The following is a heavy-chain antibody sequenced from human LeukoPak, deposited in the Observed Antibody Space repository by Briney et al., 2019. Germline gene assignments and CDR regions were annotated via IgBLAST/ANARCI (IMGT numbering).Heavy chain of an antibody. V-gene: IGHV3-9*03. Sequence: GGSLRLSCAASGFTFDDYAMHWVRQAPGKGLEWVSGISWNSGSIGYPDSVKGRFTISRDNAKNSLYLQMNSLRAEDMALYYCVSAYSSGWFRHWGQGTLVTVSS. CDR3: VSAYSSGWFRH. CDR1: GFTFDDYA. D-gene: IGHD6-19*01. J-gene: IGHJ1*01. CDR2: ISWNSGSI.